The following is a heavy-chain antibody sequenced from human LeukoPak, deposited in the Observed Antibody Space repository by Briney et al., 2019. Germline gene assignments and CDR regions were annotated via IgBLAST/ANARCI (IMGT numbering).Heavy chain of an antibody. CDR2: IYTSGST. V-gene: IGHV4-4*07. D-gene: IGHD4-4*01. Sequence: SETLSLTCTVSGGSISSYYWSWIRQPAGKGLEWIGRIYTSGSTNYNPSLKSRVTMSVDTSKNQFSLKLSSVTAADTAVYYCAREKGATVVNWFDPWGQGTLVTVSS. CDR1: GGSISSYY. J-gene: IGHJ5*02. CDR3: AREKGATVVNWFDP.